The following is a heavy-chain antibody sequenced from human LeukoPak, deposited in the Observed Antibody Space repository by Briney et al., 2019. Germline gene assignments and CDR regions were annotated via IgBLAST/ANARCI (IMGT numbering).Heavy chain of an antibody. J-gene: IGHJ6*03. CDR2: INHSGST. Sequence: PSETLSPTCTVSGGSISSSSYYWSWIRQPPGKGLEWIGEINHSGSTNYNPSLKSRVTISVDTSKNQFSLKLSSVTAADTAVYYCARGVIVATTWGDYYYYYMDVWGKGTTVTVSS. V-gene: IGHV4-39*07. CDR3: ARGVIVATTWGDYYYYYMDV. D-gene: IGHD5-12*01. CDR1: GGSISSSSYY.